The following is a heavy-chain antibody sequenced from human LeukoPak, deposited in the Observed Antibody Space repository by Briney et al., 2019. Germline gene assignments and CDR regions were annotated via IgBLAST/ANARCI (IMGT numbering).Heavy chain of an antibody. CDR3: ARDRWSRDIVVVPAARGDAFDI. V-gene: IGHV4-30-2*01. D-gene: IGHD2-2*01. J-gene: IGHJ3*02. Sequence: PSETLSLTCTVSGGSISSGGYYWSWIRQPPGKGLEWIGYIYHSGSTYYNPSLKGRVTISVDRSKNQFSLKLSSVTAADTAVYYCARDRWSRDIVVVPAARGDAFDIWGQGTMVTVSS. CDR2: IYHSGST. CDR1: GGSISSGGYY.